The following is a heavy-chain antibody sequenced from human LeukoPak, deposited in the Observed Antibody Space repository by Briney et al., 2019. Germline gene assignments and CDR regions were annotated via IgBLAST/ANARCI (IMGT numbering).Heavy chain of an antibody. J-gene: IGHJ4*02. Sequence: PSETLSLTCTVSGGSISSSSYYWGWIRQPLGKGLEWIGSIYYSGSTYYNPSLKSRVTISVDTSKNQFSLKLSSVTAADTAVYYCARRAFFGGVFDYWGQGTLVTVSS. CDR1: GGSISSSSYY. V-gene: IGHV4-39*01. CDR2: IYYSGST. CDR3: ARRAFFGGVFDY. D-gene: IGHD3-16*01.